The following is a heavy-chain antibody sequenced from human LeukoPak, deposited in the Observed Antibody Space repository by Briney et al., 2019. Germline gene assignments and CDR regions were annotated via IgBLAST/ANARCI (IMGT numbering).Heavy chain of an antibody. Sequence: PSETLSLTCTVSGGSISSYYWSWIRQPPGKGLEWIGYIYYSGSTNYNPSLKSRVTISVDTSKNQFSLKLSSVTAADTAVYYCARVTWGYYYYGMDVWGQGTTVTVSS. V-gene: IGHV4-59*01. CDR3: ARVTWGYYYYGMDV. CDR2: IYYSGST. D-gene: IGHD7-27*01. CDR1: GGSISSYY. J-gene: IGHJ6*02.